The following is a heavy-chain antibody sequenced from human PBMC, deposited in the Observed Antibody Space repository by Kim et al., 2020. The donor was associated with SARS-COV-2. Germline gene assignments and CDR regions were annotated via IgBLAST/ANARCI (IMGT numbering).Heavy chain of an antibody. J-gene: IGHJ4*02. V-gene: IGHV1-69*01. D-gene: IGHD5-18*01. Sequence: QKFQGRVTITADESTSTAYMELSSLRSEDTAVYYCARSWVDTAMVNTFDYWGQGTLVTVSS. CDR3: ARSWVDTAMVNTFDY.